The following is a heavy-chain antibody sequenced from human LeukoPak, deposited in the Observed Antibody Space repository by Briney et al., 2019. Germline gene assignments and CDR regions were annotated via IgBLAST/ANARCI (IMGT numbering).Heavy chain of an antibody. J-gene: IGHJ3*02. CDR3: AKANTIFGVVDDAFDI. CDR2: ISGSGGST. V-gene: IGHV3-23*01. Sequence: PGGSLRLSCAASGFTFSSYAMSWVRQAPGKGLEWVSAISGSGGSTYYADSVKGRFTISRDNSKNTLYLQMNSLRAEDTAVYYCAKANTIFGVVDDAFDIWGQGTMVTVSS. CDR1: GFTFSSYA. D-gene: IGHD3-3*01.